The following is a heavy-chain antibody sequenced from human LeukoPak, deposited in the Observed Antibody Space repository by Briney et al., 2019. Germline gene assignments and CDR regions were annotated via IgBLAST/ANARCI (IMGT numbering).Heavy chain of an antibody. J-gene: IGHJ3*02. Sequence: SETLSLTCTVSGGSISSYYWSWVRQPPGKGLEWIGYIYYCGSTNYNPSLKSRVTISVDTSKNQFSLKLSSVTAADTAVYYCARSISGVNHAFDIWGQGTLVTVSS. CDR1: GGSISSYY. CDR3: ARSISGVNHAFDI. V-gene: IGHV4-59*01. CDR2: IYYCGST. D-gene: IGHD3-10*01.